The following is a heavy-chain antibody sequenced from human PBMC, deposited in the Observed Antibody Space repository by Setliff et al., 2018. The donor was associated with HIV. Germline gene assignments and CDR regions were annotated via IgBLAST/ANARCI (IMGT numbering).Heavy chain of an antibody. D-gene: IGHD6-19*01. CDR2: IYPSGTI. CDR3: AREPSPSQWQPLYFDV. CDR1: GVSTSSSSYY. J-gene: IGHJ4*02. Sequence: SETLSLTCIVSGVSTSSSSYYWGWIRQPPGKGLEWIGRIYPSGTINYNPSLKSRVTMSLDTSKEQFSLRLRSVTAADTAIYYCAREPSPSQWQPLYFDVWGRGILVTVSS. V-gene: IGHV4-61*05.